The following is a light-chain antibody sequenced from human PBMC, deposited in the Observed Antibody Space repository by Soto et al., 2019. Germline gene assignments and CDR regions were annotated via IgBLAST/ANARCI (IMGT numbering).Light chain of an antibody. Sequence: QSVLTQSPSASASLGASVKLTCTLSSGHSSYAIAWHQKQPEKGPRYLMKVNSDGRHIKGDGIPDRFSGSSSGDERYLTISTRQYKDEADYYCQTWVTGTYVVFGGGTKVTVL. CDR1: SGHSSYA. CDR2: VNSDGRH. V-gene: IGLV4-69*02. CDR3: QTWVTGTYVV. J-gene: IGLJ2*01.